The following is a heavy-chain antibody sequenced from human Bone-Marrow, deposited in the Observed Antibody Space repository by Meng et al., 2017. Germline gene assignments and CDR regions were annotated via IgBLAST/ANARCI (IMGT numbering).Heavy chain of an antibody. CDR3: ARVSPGRYCSSTSCYWFDP. CDR1: GGSISSGGYS. V-gene: IGHV4-30-2*01. D-gene: IGHD2-2*01. J-gene: IGHJ5*02. Sequence: QLQLQESGSGLVTPSQTLSLTCTVAGGSISSGGYSWSWIRQPPGKGLEWIGYIYHSGSTYYNPSLKSRVTISVDRSKNQFSLKLSSVTAADTAVYYCARVSPGRYCSSTSCYWFDPCGQGTLVTVSS. CDR2: IYHSGST.